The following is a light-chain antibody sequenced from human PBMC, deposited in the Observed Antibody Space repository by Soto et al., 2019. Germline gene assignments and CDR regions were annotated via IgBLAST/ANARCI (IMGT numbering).Light chain of an antibody. CDR3: SSYTTTTTLVV. V-gene: IGLV2-14*03. CDR1: SSDIGSYNY. CDR2: DVT. Sequence: QSVLTQPASVSGSPGQSITISCSGGSSDIGSYNYVSWYQQHPGKAPKLMIYDVTNRPSGVSDRFSGSKSGDTASLTISGLQADDEADYYCSSYTTTTTLVVFGGGTKLTVL. J-gene: IGLJ2*01.